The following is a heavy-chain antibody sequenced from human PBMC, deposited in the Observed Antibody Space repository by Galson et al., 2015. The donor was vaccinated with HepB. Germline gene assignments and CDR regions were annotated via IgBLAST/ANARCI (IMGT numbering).Heavy chain of an antibody. D-gene: IGHD6-19*01. J-gene: IGHJ4*02. CDR2: ITPSGDNT. CDR1: GFTFSYYA. Sequence: SLRLSCAASGFTFSYYAMAWVRQAPGKGLEWISAITPSGDNTYSADSMKGRFFISRDNSQVTLFLQMNSLRADDTAIYFCAKVFPEKTDGWYRQALYYFDSWGQGTRVTVSS. V-gene: IGHV3-23*01. CDR3: AKVFPEKTDGWYRQALYYFDS.